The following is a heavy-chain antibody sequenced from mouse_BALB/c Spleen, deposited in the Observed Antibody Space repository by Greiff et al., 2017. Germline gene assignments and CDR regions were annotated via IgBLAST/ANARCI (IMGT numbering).Heavy chain of an antibody. CDR3: ARQTYGNFYAMDY. CDR1: GYTFSSYW. J-gene: IGHJ4*01. D-gene: IGHD2-10*02. V-gene: IGHV1-9*01. CDR2: ILPGSGST. Sequence: QVQLQQSGAELMKPGASVKISCKATGYTFSSYWIEWVKQRPGHGLEWIGEILPGSGSTNYNEKFKGKATFTADTSSNTAYMQLSSLTSEDSAVYYCARQTYGNFYAMDYWGQGTSGTVSS.